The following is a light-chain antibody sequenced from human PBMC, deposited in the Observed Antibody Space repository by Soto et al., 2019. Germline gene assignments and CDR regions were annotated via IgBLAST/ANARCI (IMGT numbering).Light chain of an antibody. Sequence: EIVMTQSPATLSLSPGERATLSCRASQSVSSYLAWYQQTPGQAPRLLIYDVSNRAPGIPVRFSASGSGTDFTLTISSLEPEDFAVYYCQQRSNWPSTFGGGTTVEIK. CDR3: QQRSNWPST. CDR1: QSVSSY. J-gene: IGKJ4*01. CDR2: DVS. V-gene: IGKV3-11*01.